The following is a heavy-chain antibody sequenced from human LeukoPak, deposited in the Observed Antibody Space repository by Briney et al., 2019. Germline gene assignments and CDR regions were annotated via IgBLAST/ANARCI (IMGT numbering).Heavy chain of an antibody. D-gene: IGHD6-19*01. CDR1: GFTVSSNY. Sequence: GGSLRLSCAASGFTVSSNYMSWVRQAPGKGLEWVSVIYSGGSTYYADSVKGRFTISRDNSKNTLYLQMNSLRAEDTAVYYCARGENEQWLAIDYWGQGTLVTVSS. J-gene: IGHJ4*02. CDR2: IYSGGST. CDR3: ARGENEQWLAIDY. V-gene: IGHV3-66*01.